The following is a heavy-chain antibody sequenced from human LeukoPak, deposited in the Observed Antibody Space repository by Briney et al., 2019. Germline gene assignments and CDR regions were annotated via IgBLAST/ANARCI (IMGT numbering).Heavy chain of an antibody. CDR1: GYTFTSYY. Sequence: GASVKVSCKASGYTFTSYYMHRVRQAPGQGLEWMGIINPSGGSTSYAQKFQGRVTMTRDTSTSTVYMELSSLRSEDTAVYYCARDPRYCSGGSCYNFRFDPWGQGTLVTVSS. CDR3: ARDPRYCSGGSCYNFRFDP. CDR2: INPSGGST. D-gene: IGHD2-15*01. J-gene: IGHJ5*02. V-gene: IGHV1-46*01.